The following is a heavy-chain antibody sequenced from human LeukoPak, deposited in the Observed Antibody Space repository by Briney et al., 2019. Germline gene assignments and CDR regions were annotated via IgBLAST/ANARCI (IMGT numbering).Heavy chain of an antibody. CDR2: IRYDGSNK. CDR3: AKDPKSYSGYDPIDY. Sequence: GGSLRLSCAASGFTFSSYGMHWVRQAPGKGLEWVAFIRYDGSNKYYADSVKGRFTISRDNSKNTLYLQMSSLRAEDTAVYYCAKDPKSYSGYDPIDYWGQGTLVTVSS. CDR1: GFTFSSYG. D-gene: IGHD5-12*01. V-gene: IGHV3-30*02. J-gene: IGHJ4*02.